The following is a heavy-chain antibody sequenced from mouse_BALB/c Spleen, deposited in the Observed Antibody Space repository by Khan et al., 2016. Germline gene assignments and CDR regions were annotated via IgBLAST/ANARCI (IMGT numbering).Heavy chain of an antibody. D-gene: IGHD2-1*01. V-gene: IGHV1-4*01. CDR2: INPSSGYT. CDR3: ARSSGMEGNYLLDY. J-gene: IGHJ2*01. CDR1: GYTFTIHT. Sequence: QVQLQQSGAELARPGASVKMSCKASGYTFTIHTMHWVKQRPGQGLEWIGYINPSSGYTNYNQKFQDKATLTADKSSSTAYMQLSSLTSEDSPVYYCARSSGMEGNYLLDYWGQGTTLTVSS.